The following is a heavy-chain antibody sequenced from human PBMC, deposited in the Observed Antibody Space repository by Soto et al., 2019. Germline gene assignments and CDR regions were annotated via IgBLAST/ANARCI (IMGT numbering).Heavy chain of an antibody. CDR3: ASTYDYIWGSYPLHY. Sequence: SETLSLTCTVSGGSISSSSYYWGWIRQPPGKGLEWIGSIYYSGSTYYNPSLKSRVTISVDTSKNQFSLKLSSVTAADTAVYYCASTYDYIWGSYPLHYWGQGTLVTVSS. CDR1: GGSISSSSYY. J-gene: IGHJ4*02. D-gene: IGHD3-16*02. CDR2: IYYSGST. V-gene: IGHV4-39*01.